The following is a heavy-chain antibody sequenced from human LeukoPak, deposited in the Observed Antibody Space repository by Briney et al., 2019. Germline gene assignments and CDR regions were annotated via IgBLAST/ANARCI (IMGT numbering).Heavy chain of an antibody. Sequence: GASVKVSSKASRYTFTSYDINWGRHATGQGLEWMGWMNPNSGNTGYAQKFQGRVTMTRNTSKSTAYMELSTLRSEDTAVYYCARGPPPYCSGDSCYSFLYLHLWGQGTLVTVSS. CDR2: MNPNSGNT. V-gene: IGHV1-8*01. J-gene: IGHJ1*01. D-gene: IGHD2-15*01. CDR3: ARGPPPYCSGDSCYSFLYLHL. CDR1: RYTFTSYD.